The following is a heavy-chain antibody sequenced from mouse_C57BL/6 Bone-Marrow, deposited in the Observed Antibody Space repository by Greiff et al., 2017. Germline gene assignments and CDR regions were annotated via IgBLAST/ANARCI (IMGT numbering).Heavy chain of an antibody. Sequence: VKLQQPGAELVKPGASVKMSCKASGYTFTSYWITWVKQRPGQGLEWIGDIYPGSGSTNYNEKFKSKATLTVDTSSSTAYMQLSSLTSEDSAVYYGARSGDDYDYAMDYWGQGTSVTVSS. V-gene: IGHV1-55*01. CDR3: ARSGDDYDYAMDY. CDR1: GYTFTSYW. CDR2: IYPGSGST. J-gene: IGHJ4*01. D-gene: IGHD2-4*01.